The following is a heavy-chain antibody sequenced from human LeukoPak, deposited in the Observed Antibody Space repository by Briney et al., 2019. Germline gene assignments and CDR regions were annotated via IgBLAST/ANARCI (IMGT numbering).Heavy chain of an antibody. D-gene: IGHD6-13*01. CDR2: ISGSGGST. Sequence: PGGSLRLSCAASGFTFSSYAMSWVRQAPGKGLEWVSAISGSGGSTYYADSVKGRFTISRDNSKNTLYLQMNSLRAEDTAVYYCAKVGGIAAAGSPCDFDYWGQGTLVTVSS. CDR3: AKVGGIAAAGSPCDFDY. CDR1: GFTFSSYA. V-gene: IGHV3-23*01. J-gene: IGHJ4*02.